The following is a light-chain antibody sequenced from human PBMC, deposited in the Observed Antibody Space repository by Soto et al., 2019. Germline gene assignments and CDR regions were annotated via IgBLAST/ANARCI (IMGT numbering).Light chain of an antibody. CDR3: QKYYSYPPT. J-gene: IGKJ1*01. Sequence: AIRMTQSPSSFSASTGDRVTITCRASQGISSYLAWYQQKPGKAPKLLIYAASTLQSGVPSRFSGSGSGTDFTLTISCLQSEDFATYDCQKYYSYPPTFGQGTKVEIK. CDR1: QGISSY. V-gene: IGKV1-8*01. CDR2: AAS.